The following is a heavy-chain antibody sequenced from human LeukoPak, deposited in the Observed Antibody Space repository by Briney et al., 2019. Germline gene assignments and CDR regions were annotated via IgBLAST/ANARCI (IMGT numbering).Heavy chain of an antibody. D-gene: IGHD3-10*01. J-gene: IGHJ6*03. CDR3: ARDRGFMVRGSMRGYDDYYYYMDV. Sequence: GGSLRLSCAASGFTFSSYAMHWVRQAPGKGLEWVAVISYDGSNKYYADSVKGRFTISRDNSKNTLYLQMNSLRAEDTAVYYCARDRGFMVRGSMRGYDDYYYYMDVWGKGTTVTISS. V-gene: IGHV3-30*04. CDR1: GFTFSSYA. CDR2: ISYDGSNK.